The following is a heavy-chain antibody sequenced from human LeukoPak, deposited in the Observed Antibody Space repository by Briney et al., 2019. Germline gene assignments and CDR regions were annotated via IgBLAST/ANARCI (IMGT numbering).Heavy chain of an antibody. J-gene: IGHJ5*02. CDR1: GGTFSSYA. D-gene: IGHD1-14*01. CDR2: IIPIFGTA. V-gene: IGHV1-69*01. Sequence: ASVKVSCKASGGTFSSYAISWVRQAPGQGLEWMGRIIPIFGTANYAQKFQGRVTITADESTSTAYMELSSLRSEDTAVYYCARDLTGTETAGFDPWGQGTLVTVSS. CDR3: ARDLTGTETAGFDP.